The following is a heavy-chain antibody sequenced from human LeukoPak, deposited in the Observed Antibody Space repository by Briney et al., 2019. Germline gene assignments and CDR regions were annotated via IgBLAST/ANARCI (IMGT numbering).Heavy chain of an antibody. CDR3: ARQTGSGLFILP. Sequence: PSETLSLTCIISGGSISSTTYYWGWIRQPPGKGLEWIGTLYYSGKTYYNPSLKSRVTISIDTSKNQFSLRLTSVTAADTAVYYCARQTGSGLFILPGGQGTLVTVSS. D-gene: IGHD3/OR15-3a*01. CDR1: GGSISSTTYY. J-gene: IGHJ4*02. CDR2: LYYSGKT. V-gene: IGHV4-39*01.